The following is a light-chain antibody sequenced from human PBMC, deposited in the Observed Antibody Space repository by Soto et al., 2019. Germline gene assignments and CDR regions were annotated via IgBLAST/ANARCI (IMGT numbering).Light chain of an antibody. CDR2: GAS. Sequence: EIVLTQSPGTLSLSPGERATLSCRASQSVSSNFLAWYQQKPGQAPRLLLYGASTRATGIPDRFSGSGSGTDFTLSISRLEPEDFAVYYCQQYGSSPPITFGQGTRLEMK. CDR1: QSVSSNF. J-gene: IGKJ5*01. CDR3: QQYGSSPPIT. V-gene: IGKV3-20*01.